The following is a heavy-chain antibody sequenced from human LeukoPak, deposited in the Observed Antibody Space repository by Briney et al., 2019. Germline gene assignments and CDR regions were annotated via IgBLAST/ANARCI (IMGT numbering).Heavy chain of an antibody. CDR3: ALQPGSYYRFDY. V-gene: IGHV1-2*02. J-gene: IGHJ4*02. CDR1: RYTFTGYY. Sequence: ASVKVSCKASRYTFTGYYMHWVRQAPGQGLEWMGWINPNSGGTNYAQKFQGRVTMTRDTSISTAYMELSRLRSDDTAVYYCALQPGSYYRFDYWGQGTLVTVSS. CDR2: INPNSGGT. D-gene: IGHD1-26*01.